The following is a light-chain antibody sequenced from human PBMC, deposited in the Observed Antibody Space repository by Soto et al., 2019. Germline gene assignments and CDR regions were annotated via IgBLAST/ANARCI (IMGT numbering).Light chain of an antibody. J-gene: IGKJ1*01. CDR3: LQYYNYPKT. Sequence: GDRVTITCRASQGIGNDLGWHQQKPGKAPKRLIYAASTLQSGVPSRFSGSGSGTEFTLTISSLQPEDSATYYCLQYYNYPKTFGQGTNVEIK. CDR2: AAS. V-gene: IGKV1-17*01. CDR1: QGIGND.